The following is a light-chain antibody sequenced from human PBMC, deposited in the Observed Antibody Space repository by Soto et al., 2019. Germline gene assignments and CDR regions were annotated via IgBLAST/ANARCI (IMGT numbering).Light chain of an antibody. CDR2: GAS. V-gene: IGKV3-20*01. CDR3: QQYGSSLWT. CDR1: QSVSSSY. Sequence: EIVLTQSPGTLSLSPGERATRSCRASQSVSSSYLAWYQQKPGQAPRLLIYGASSRATGIPDRFSGSGSGTDFTLTIIRLEPEDFAVYYCQQYGSSLWTFGQGTKVEIK. J-gene: IGKJ1*01.